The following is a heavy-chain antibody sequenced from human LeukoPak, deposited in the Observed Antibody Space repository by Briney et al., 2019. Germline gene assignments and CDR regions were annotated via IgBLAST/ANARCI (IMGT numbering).Heavy chain of an antibody. CDR3: ARDYGGSSGWFDP. V-gene: IGHV1-8*01. CDR1: GYTFTSYD. Sequence: ASVKVSCKASGYTFTSYDINWVRQATGQGLEWMGWMSPNSDNTGYAQKFQGRVTFTRDTSISTAYMELRSLTSEDTAVYYCARDYGGSSGWFDPWGQGTLITVSS. J-gene: IGHJ5*02. D-gene: IGHD4-23*01. CDR2: MSPNSDNT.